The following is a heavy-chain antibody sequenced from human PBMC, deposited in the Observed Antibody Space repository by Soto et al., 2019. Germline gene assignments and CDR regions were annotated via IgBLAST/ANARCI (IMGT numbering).Heavy chain of an antibody. D-gene: IGHD3-3*01. CDR1: GYTLTELS. V-gene: IGHV1-24*01. CDR3: ATPSPYYDFWRLDY. CDR2: FDPQDGET. J-gene: IGHJ4*02. Sequence: QVQLVQSGAEVKKPGASVKVSCKVSGYTLTELSMHWVRQAPGKGLESMGGFDPQDGETIYAQKFQGRVTMTEDTSTDTAYMELSSLRSEDTAVYYCATPSPYYDFWRLDYWGQGTLVTVSS.